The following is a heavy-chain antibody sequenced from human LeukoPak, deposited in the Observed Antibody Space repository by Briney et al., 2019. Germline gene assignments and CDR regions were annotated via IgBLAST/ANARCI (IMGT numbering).Heavy chain of an antibody. J-gene: IGHJ4*02. Sequence: GGSLRLSCAASRFTFSTYGMHWVRQAPGKGLEWVAFIRSDGGNKYYADSVKGRFTISRDNAKNSLYLQMNSLRAEDTAVYYCARDEQAYYYGSGSYYTFDYWGQGTLVTVSS. CDR3: ARDEQAYYYGSGSYYTFDY. CDR1: RFTFSTYG. CDR2: IRSDGGNK. V-gene: IGHV3-30*02. D-gene: IGHD3-10*01.